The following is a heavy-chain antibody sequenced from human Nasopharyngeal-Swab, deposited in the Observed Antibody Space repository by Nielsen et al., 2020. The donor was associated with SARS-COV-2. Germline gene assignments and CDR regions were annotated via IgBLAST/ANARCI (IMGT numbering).Heavy chain of an antibody. CDR3: ASIRFGELIYY. CDR2: ISSTGSTI. J-gene: IGHJ4*02. Sequence: GESLKISCAASGFAFSAYDMNWVRQAPGKGLEWVSYISSTGSTINYADSVKGRFTISRDNAKNSLYLQMNSLRAEDTAVYYCASIRFGELIYYWGQGTLVTVSS. CDR1: GFAFSAYD. D-gene: IGHD3-10*01. V-gene: IGHV3-48*03.